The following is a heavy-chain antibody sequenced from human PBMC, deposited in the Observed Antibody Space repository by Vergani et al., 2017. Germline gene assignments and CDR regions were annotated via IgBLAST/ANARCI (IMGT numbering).Heavy chain of an antibody. Sequence: QVQLVQSGAEVKKPGSSVTVPCKASGYTFTSYDINWVRQATGQGLEWMGWMNPNSGNTGYAQKFQGRVTMTRNTSISTAYMELSSLRSGDTAVYYWPQSSTSSYYDGMDVLGQRTTVTVSS. CDR1: GYTFTSYD. D-gene: IGHD2-2*01. J-gene: IGHJ6*02. V-gene: IGHV1-8*01. CDR3: PQSSTSSYYDGMDV. CDR2: MNPNSGNT.